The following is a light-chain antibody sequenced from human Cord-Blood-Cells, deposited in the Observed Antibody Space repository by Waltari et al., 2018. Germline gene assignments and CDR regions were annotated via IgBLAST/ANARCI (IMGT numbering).Light chain of an antibody. V-gene: IGKV3-11*01. Sequence: DIVLTQSPATLSLSPGERATLSGRASQSVSSYLAWYQQKPGQAPRLLMYDASNSATGIPARFSGSGSWTDFTRTISSLEPEDFAVYYCQQRSNWPPWTFGQGTKVEIK. J-gene: IGKJ1*01. CDR3: QQRSNWPPWT. CDR1: QSVSSY. CDR2: DAS.